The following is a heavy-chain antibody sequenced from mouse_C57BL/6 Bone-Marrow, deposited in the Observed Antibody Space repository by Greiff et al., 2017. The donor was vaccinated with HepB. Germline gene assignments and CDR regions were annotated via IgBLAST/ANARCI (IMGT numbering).Heavy chain of an antibody. V-gene: IGHV5-15*01. CDR2: ISNLAYSI. Sequence: EVQVVESGGGLVHPGGSRKPSGPAPGLISGDSELAGVGQAPGKGPEWEAFISNLAYSIDYADTVTGRFTISRENAKNTLYLEMSSLRSEDTAMYYCARGTTVRYFDVWGTGTTVTVSS. CDR1: GLISGDSE. J-gene: IGHJ1*03. CDR3: ARGTTVRYFDV. D-gene: IGHD1-1*01.